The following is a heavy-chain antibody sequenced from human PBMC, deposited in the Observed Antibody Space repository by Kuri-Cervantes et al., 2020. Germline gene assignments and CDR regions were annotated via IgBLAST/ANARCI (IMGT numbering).Heavy chain of an antibody. J-gene: IGHJ4*02. CDR3: ARLSWGEVFFDY. CDR1: GGSFSGYY. V-gene: IGHV4-34*01. CDR2: IYYSGST. D-gene: IGHD7-27*01. Sequence: GSLRLSCAVYGGSFSGYYWSWIRQPPGKGLEWIGSIYYSGSTYYNPSLKSRVTISVDTSKNQFSLKLSSVTAADTAVYYCARLSWGEVFFDYWGQGTLVTVSS.